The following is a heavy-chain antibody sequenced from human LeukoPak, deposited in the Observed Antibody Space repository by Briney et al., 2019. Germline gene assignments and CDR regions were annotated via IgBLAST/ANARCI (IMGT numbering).Heavy chain of an antibody. Sequence: GALRLSYAASGFTFSSYAMSWVRQAPGKGLEWVSAISGSGGSTYYADSVKGRFTISRDNSKNTLYLQMNSLRAEDTAVYYCAKTTTYDILTGYNYFDYWGQGTLVTVSS. D-gene: IGHD3-9*01. V-gene: IGHV3-23*01. J-gene: IGHJ4*02. CDR3: AKTTTYDILTGYNYFDY. CDR2: ISGSGGST. CDR1: GFTFSSYA.